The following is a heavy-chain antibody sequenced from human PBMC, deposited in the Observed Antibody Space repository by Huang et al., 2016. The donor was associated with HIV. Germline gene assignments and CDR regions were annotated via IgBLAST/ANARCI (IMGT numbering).Heavy chain of an antibody. D-gene: IGHD3-22*01. Sequence: QVQLEQWGAGLLKASVTLSLTCAVYGGSFSGYYWNWLRQAPGKGLEWVGEINHRGNTNYNPSLKSRVNMSVDTSKSQFSLYLTSLSAADTGTYFCARRYNSRRDYWGRGTLVTVHS. V-gene: IGHV4-34*02. CDR2: INHRGNT. CDR1: GGSFSGYY. CDR3: ARRYNSRRDY. J-gene: IGHJ4*02.